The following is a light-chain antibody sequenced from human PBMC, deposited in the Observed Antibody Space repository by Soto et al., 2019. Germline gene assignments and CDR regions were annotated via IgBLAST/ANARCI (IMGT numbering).Light chain of an antibody. J-gene: IGLJ1*01. CDR2: DVS. V-gene: IGLV2-14*01. Sequence: QSVLTQPASVSGSPGQSITISCTGTSSDVGSYNYVSWYQQHPSKAPKLMIYDVSNRPSGVSNRFSGSKSGNTASLTISGLQAEDEADYYCSSYTSRRSYVFGTGTRSPS. CDR1: SSDVGSYNY. CDR3: SSYTSRRSYV.